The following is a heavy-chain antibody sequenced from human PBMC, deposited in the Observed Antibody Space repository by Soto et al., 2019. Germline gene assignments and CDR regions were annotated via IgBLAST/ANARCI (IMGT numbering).Heavy chain of an antibody. D-gene: IGHD4-17*01. CDR3: TRADLTVNRSVFDP. CDR2: ISDDGSSK. J-gene: IGHJ5*02. V-gene: IGHV3-30-3*01. CDR1: GFIFSSYA. Sequence: QVQLVESGGGVVQPGRSLRLSCAASGFIFSSYAMHWVGQAPGKGLEWVAFISDDGSSKYYADSVKGRFTISRDNSKNTLYLQMNSLSAEDTAVYYCTRADLTVNRSVFDPWGHGTLVTVSS.